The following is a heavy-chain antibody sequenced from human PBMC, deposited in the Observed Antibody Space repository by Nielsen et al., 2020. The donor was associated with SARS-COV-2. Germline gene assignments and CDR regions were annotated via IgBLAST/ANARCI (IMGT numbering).Heavy chain of an antibody. Sequence: GGSLRLSCAASGFTFSSYGMHWVRQAPGKGLEWVAVIWYDGSNKYYADSVKGRFTISRDNSKNTLYLQMNSLRAEDTAVYYCARESGSGSYSDYWGQGTLVTVSS. V-gene: IGHV3-33*01. D-gene: IGHD3-10*01. CDR1: GFTFSSYG. CDR3: ARESGSGSYSDY. CDR2: IWYDGSNK. J-gene: IGHJ4*02.